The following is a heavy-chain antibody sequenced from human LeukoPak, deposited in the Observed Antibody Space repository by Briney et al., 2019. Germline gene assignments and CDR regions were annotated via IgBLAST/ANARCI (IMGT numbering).Heavy chain of an antibody. J-gene: IGHJ4*02. CDR2: IWYDGSNK. CDR3: ARDKYPGSGSYYIFDY. V-gene: IGHV3-33*01. Sequence: QSGGSLRLSCAASGFTFSSYGMHWVRQAPGKGLKWVAVIWYDGSNKYYADSVKGRFTISRDNSKNTLYLQMNSLRAEDTAAYYCARDKYPGSGSYYIFDYWGQGTLVTVSS. CDR1: GFTFSSYG. D-gene: IGHD1-26*01.